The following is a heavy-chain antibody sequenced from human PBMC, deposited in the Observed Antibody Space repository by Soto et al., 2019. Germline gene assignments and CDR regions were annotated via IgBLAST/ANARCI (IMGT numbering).Heavy chain of an antibody. V-gene: IGHV5-51*01. CDR1: GYIFTSQW. Sequence: PGESLKISCKGSGYIFTSQWIGWVRQMPGKGLEWMGYIYPGDSDTRYSPSFQGQVTISADKSITTAYLQWSSLKASDTAMYYCTRRRSSGFYSDPFDSWGQGTLVTVSS. D-gene: IGHD6-19*01. CDR3: TRRRSSGFYSDPFDS. CDR2: IYPGDSDT. J-gene: IGHJ4*02.